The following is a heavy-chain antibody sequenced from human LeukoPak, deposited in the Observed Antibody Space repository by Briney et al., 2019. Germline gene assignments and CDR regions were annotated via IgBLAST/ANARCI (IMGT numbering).Heavy chain of an antibody. V-gene: IGHV3-23*01. CDR3: AKQSPYGGRFGVDDD. Sequence: GGSLRLSCAASGFTFSNYAMSWVRQAPGKGPEWVSAINTNSGSIYYTDSVKGRFTTSRDNSRNTLYLQMNDLRPEDTAVYSCAKQSPYGGRFGVDDDWGRGTLVTVSS. CDR2: INTNSGSI. D-gene: IGHD1-26*01. J-gene: IGHJ4*02. CDR1: GFTFSNYA.